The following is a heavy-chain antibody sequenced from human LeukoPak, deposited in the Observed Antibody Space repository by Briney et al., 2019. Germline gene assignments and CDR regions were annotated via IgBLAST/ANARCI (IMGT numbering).Heavy chain of an antibody. CDR1: GFTFSSYG. CDR2: IYYSGST. CDR3: ARHVTIMGVWGSYRYGVGRQPYWFDP. J-gene: IGHJ5*02. D-gene: IGHD3-16*02. V-gene: IGHV4-39*01. Sequence: GSLRLSCAASGFTFSSYGMSWVRQPPGKGLEWIGSIYYSGSTYYNPSLKSRVTISVDTSKNQFSLKLSSVTAADTAVYYCARHVTIMGVWGSYRYGVGRQPYWFDPWGQGTLVTVSS.